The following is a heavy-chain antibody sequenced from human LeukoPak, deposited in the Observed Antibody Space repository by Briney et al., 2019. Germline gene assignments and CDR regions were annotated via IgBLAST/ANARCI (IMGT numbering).Heavy chain of an antibody. V-gene: IGHV4-4*07. J-gene: IGHJ6*03. CDR3: ARDQRGYYGSGSDYYYYYMDV. CDR1: GGSISSYY. CDR2: IYTSGST. D-gene: IGHD3-10*01. Sequence: PSETLSLTCTVSGGSISSYYWSWIRQPAGKGLEWIGRIYTSGSTNYNPSLKSRVTMSVDTSKNQFSLKLSSVTAADTAVYYCARDQRGYYGSGSDYYYYYMDVWGKGTTVTISS.